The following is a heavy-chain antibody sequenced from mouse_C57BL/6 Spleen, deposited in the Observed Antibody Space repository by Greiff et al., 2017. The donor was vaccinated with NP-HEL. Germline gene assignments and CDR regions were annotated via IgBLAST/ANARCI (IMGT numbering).Heavy chain of an antibody. J-gene: IGHJ3*01. CDR2: IYPGSGST. V-gene: IGHV1-55*01. CDR1: GYTFTSYW. D-gene: IGHD1-1*01. CDR3: ARGGSPWFAY. Sequence: QVQLQQPGAELVKPGASVKMSCKASGYTFTSYWITWVKQRPGQGLEWIGDIYPGSGSTNYNEKVKSKVTLTVDTSSSTAYMQLSSLTSEDSAVYYCARGGSPWFAYWGQGTLVTVSA.